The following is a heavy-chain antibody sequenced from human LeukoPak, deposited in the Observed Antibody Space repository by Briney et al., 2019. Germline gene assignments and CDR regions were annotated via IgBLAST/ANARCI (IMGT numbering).Heavy chain of an antibody. CDR1: GYTFTGYY. Sequence: GASVKVSCKASGYTFTGYYMHWVRQAPGQGLEWMGRINPNSGGTNYAQKFQGRVTITADESTSTAYMELSSLRSEDTAVYYCARELPCSSTSCYVDWFDPWGQGTLVTVSS. V-gene: IGHV1-2*06. CDR2: INPNSGGT. J-gene: IGHJ5*02. CDR3: ARELPCSSTSCYVDWFDP. D-gene: IGHD2-2*01.